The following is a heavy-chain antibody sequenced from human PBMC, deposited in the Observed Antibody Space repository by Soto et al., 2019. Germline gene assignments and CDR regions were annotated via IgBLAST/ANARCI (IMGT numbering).Heavy chain of an antibody. CDR3: ARITIFGVAISYGMEV. V-gene: IGHV5-51*01. J-gene: IGHJ6*02. Sequence: GESLKISCKGSGYSFTSYWIGWVRQMPGKGLEWMGIIYPGDSDTRYSPSFQGQVTISADKSISTAYLQWSSLKASDTAMYYCARITIFGVAISYGMEVWGQGTTVTVSS. D-gene: IGHD3-3*01. CDR2: IYPGDSDT. CDR1: GYSFTSYW.